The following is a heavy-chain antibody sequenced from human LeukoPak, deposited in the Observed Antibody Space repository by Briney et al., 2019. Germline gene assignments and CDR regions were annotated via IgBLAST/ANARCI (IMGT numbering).Heavy chain of an antibody. D-gene: IGHD3-3*01. CDR3: AKDGYDFWSGYQIDF. V-gene: IGHV3-23*01. J-gene: IGHJ4*02. CDR1: GFTFSSYA. Sequence: GGSLTLSCAASGFTFSSYAMTWVPQAPGKALEWVSAISGSDGSTYYADSVTGRFTISRDNSKNTLYLQMSSLRADDTAVYYCAKDGYDFWSGYQIDFWGQGTLVTVSS. CDR2: ISGSDGST.